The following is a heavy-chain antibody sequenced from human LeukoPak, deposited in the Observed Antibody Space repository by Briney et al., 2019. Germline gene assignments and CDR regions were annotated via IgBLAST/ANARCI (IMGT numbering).Heavy chain of an antibody. D-gene: IGHD6-6*01. CDR3: ARGRPYSSSSPRGRYYYYYMDV. CDR1: GGSIISSNYY. CDR2: IYHSGST. V-gene: IGHV4-39*07. Sequence: SETLSLTCSVSGGSIISSNYYWGWIRQPPGKGLEWIGNIYHSGSTYYNPSLKSRVTISVDTSKNQFSLKLSSVTAADTAVYYCARGRPYSSSSPRGRYYYYYMDVWGKGTTVTVSS. J-gene: IGHJ6*03.